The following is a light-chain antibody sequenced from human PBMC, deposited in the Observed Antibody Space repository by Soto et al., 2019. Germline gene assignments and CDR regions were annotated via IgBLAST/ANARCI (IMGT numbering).Light chain of an antibody. V-gene: IGKV3-20*01. J-gene: IGKJ1*01. Sequence: EIVLTQSPGFLSLSPGERATLSCRASQSVDSSFFAWYQQKPGQAPRLLIYGASKRATGIPDRFSGSGSGTAFTLTISRLEPEDVSVYYCQQYVSSVTFDQGTKVEIK. CDR3: QQYVSSVT. CDR2: GAS. CDR1: QSVDSSF.